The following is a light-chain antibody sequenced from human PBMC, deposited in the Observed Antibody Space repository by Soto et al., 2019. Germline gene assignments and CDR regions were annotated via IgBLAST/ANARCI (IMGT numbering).Light chain of an antibody. CDR1: ESISTS. J-gene: IGKJ5*01. CDR2: AAS. CDR3: QQNYGVPIT. V-gene: IGKV1-39*01. Sequence: DIQMTQSPSSLSASVGDRVTRTCRASESISTSLNWYHQKPGKAPDLLIYAASSLKSGVPSRFSGSGSGTDFTLTITGLQLADFATYYCQQNYGVPITFGQGTRLEIK.